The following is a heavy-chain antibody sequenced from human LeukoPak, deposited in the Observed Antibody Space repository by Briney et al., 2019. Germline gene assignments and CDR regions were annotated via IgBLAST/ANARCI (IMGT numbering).Heavy chain of an antibody. CDR2: ISGSGGST. CDR1: GFTFSSYD. D-gene: IGHD2-2*01. Sequence: GGSLRLSCAASGFTFSSYDMSMSWVRQAPGKGLEWVSAISGSGGSTYYADSVKGRFTISRDNSKNTLYLQMNSLRAEDTAVYYCAKDSLFEVPFFDPWGQGTLVTVSS. CDR3: AKDSLFEVPFFDP. J-gene: IGHJ5*02. V-gene: IGHV3-23*01.